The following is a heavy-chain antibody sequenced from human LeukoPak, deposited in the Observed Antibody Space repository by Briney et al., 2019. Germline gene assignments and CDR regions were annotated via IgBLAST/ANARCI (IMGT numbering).Heavy chain of an antibody. CDR1: GFTFRSYA. CDR2: ISDTGGST. Sequence: GGSLSLSCAASGFTFRSYAMNWVRQAPGKGLEWVSVISDTGGSTYYAASVKGRFTISRDNSKNTLYLQMSSLRAEDTAVYYCAKTYYSDSFDYWGQGTLVTVSS. J-gene: IGHJ4*02. D-gene: IGHD3-22*01. V-gene: IGHV3-23*01. CDR3: AKTYYSDSFDY.